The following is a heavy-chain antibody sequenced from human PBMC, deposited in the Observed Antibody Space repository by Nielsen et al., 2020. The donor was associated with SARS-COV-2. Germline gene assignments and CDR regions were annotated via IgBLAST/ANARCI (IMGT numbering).Heavy chain of an antibody. CDR1: GGTFSSYA. CDR3: AREGGVQQWLIRGWFDP. J-gene: IGHJ5*02. Sequence: SVKVSCKASGGTFSSYAISWVRQAPGQGLEWMGGIIPIFGPANYAQKFQGRVTITADESTSTAYMELSSLRSEDTAVYYCAREGGVQQWLIRGWFDPWGQGTLVSVSS. D-gene: IGHD6-19*01. CDR2: IIPIFGPA. V-gene: IGHV1-69*13.